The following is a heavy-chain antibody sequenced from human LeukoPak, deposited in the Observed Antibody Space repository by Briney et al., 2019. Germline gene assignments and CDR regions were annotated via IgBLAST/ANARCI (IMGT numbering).Heavy chain of an antibody. CDR2: FDPEDGET. CDR1: GYTLTELS. CDR3: ATVPSYRGYSYGYSY. J-gene: IGHJ4*02. D-gene: IGHD5-18*01. Sequence: ASVKVSCKVSGYTLTELSMHWVRQAPGKGLEWMGGFDPEDGETIYAQKFQGRVTMTEDTSTDTAYMELSSLISEDTAVYYCATVPSYRGYSYGYSYWGQGTLVTVSS. V-gene: IGHV1-24*01.